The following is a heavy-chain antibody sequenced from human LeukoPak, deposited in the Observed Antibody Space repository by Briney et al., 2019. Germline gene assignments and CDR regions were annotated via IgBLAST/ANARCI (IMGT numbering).Heavy chain of an antibody. J-gene: IGHJ4*02. CDR3: AKALSTTRSFDY. V-gene: IGHV3-30*18. Sequence: MCLRLACAASGLTFRSDAMHWVRQAPGKGRGWVACISYDGIIKHYADSVKGRFAFSRDNTKNTLYLQMNSLRTEDSVVYYCAKALSTTRSFDYWGQGTLVTVSS. D-gene: IGHD1-14*01. CDR2: ISYDGIIK. CDR1: GLTFRSDA.